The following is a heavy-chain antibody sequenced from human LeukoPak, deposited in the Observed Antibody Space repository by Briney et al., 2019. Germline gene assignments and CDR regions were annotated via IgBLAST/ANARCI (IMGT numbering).Heavy chain of an antibody. J-gene: IGHJ4*02. CDR3: AREPALLGYCSGGSCYSVDY. V-gene: IGHV1-46*01. CDR1: GYTFTSYY. Sequence: ASVKVSCKASGYTFTSYYMHWVRQAPGQGLEWMGIINPSGGSTSYAQKFQGRVTMTRDTSTSTVYMELSSLRSEDTAVYYCAREPALLGYCSGGSCYSVDYWGQGTLVTVSS. CDR2: INPSGGST. D-gene: IGHD2-15*01.